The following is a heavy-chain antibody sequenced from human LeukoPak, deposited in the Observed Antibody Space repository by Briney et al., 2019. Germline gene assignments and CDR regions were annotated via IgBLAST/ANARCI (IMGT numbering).Heavy chain of an antibody. CDR1: GSIFGSYA. Sequence: ASVKVSCKVSGSIFGSYAMNWVRQAPGQGLEWMGWINTNTGNPTYAQGFTGRFVFSLNTSVSTAYLQISGLKVEDTAMYYCSTESRIALMGGDWGQGTLVTVSS. CDR2: INTNTGNP. CDR3: STESRIALMGGD. J-gene: IGHJ4*02. V-gene: IGHV7-4-1*02. D-gene: IGHD6-13*01.